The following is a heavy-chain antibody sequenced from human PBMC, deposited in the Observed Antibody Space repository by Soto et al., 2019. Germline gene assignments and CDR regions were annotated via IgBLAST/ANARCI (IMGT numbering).Heavy chain of an antibody. J-gene: IGHJ6*02. D-gene: IGHD3-10*01. Sequence: PSETLSLTCTVSGGSVSSGSYYWSWIRQPPGKGLEWIGYIYYSGSTNYNPPLKSRVTMSVDTSKNQFSLKLSSVTAADTAVYYCARGYYYGSGSYYLDYYYYGMDVWGQGTTVTVSS. V-gene: IGHV4-61*01. CDR2: IYYSGST. CDR1: GGSVSSGSYY. CDR3: ARGYYYGSGSYYLDYYYYGMDV.